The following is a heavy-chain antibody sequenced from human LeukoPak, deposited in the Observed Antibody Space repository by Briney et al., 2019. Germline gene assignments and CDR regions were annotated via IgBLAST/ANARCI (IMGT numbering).Heavy chain of an antibody. CDR2: IYYSGST. CDR1: GGSISSSSYY. D-gene: IGHD3-3*01. CDR3: ARRGYDFWSGKPGFDP. Sequence: SETLSLTCTVSGGSISSSSYYWGWIRQPPGKGLEWIGSIYYSGSTYYNPSLKSRVTISVDTSKNQFSLKLSSVTAADTAVYYCARRGYDFWSGKPGFDPWGQGTLVTVSS. V-gene: IGHV4-39*01. J-gene: IGHJ5*02.